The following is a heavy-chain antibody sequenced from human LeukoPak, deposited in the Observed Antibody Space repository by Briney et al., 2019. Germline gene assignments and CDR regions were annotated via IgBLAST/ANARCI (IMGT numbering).Heavy chain of an antibody. CDR2: IRYDATGQ. Sequence: GGSLRLSCAASGFTFSSYGLNWFGQAPGKGLEWVAFIRYDATGQYYADSVTGRFTISRDNSKSMLYLQMNSLRPEDMAMYYCAKMGPILGDVVYFWGQGTLVTVSS. CDR1: GFTFSSYG. V-gene: IGHV3-30*02. J-gene: IGHJ4*02. D-gene: IGHD1-26*01. CDR3: AKMGPILGDVVYF.